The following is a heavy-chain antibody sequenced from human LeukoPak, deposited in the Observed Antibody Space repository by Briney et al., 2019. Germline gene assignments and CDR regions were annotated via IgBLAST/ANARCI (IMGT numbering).Heavy chain of an antibody. CDR2: IYCSGST. D-gene: IGHD1-1*01. CDR1: GGSISSYY. CDR3: ARGQRESDY. V-gene: IGHV4-59*01. J-gene: IGHJ4*02. Sequence: SETLSLTCTVSGGSISSYYWSWIRQPPGKGLEWIGYIYCSGSTNYNPSLKSRVTISVDTSKDQFSLKLSSVTAADTAVYYCARGQRESDYWGQGTLVTVSS.